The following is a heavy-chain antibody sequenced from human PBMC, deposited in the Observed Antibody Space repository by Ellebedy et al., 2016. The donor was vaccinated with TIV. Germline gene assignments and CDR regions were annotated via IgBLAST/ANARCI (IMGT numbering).Heavy chain of an antibody. CDR1: GFTFSNYW. J-gene: IGHJ4*02. Sequence: GESLKISXAASGFTFSNYWMHWVRQAPGRGLEWVANIKQDEGEKYYVDSVKGRFTISRDNAKNSLYLQMNSLRVEDTAVYYCARRYFDYWGQGTLVTVSS. V-gene: IGHV3-7*01. CDR3: ARRYFDY. CDR2: IKQDEGEK.